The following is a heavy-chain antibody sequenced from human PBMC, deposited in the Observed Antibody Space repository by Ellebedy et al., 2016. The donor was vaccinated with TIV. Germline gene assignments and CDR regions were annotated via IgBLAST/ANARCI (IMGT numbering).Heavy chain of an antibody. CDR2: ISSSSSAI. Sequence: GESLKISXAASGFTFSTYSMNWVRQAPGKGLEWVSYISSSSSAIYYADSVKGRFTISRDNAKNSLYLQMNSLRAEDTAVYYCAKVTTVTTAYYFDYWGQGTLVTVSS. J-gene: IGHJ4*02. CDR1: GFTFSTYS. V-gene: IGHV3-48*04. D-gene: IGHD4-17*01. CDR3: AKVTTVTTAYYFDY.